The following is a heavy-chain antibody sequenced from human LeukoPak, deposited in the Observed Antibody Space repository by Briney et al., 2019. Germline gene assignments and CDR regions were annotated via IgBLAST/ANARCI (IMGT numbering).Heavy chain of an antibody. Sequence: SVKVSCKASGGTFSSYAISWVRQAPGQGLEWMGRIIPILGIANYAQKFQGRVTITADKSTSTAYMELSSLRSEDTAVYYCARDPDYYDSSGYYFDYWGQGTLVTVSS. V-gene: IGHV1-69*04. CDR2: IIPILGIA. D-gene: IGHD3-22*01. J-gene: IGHJ4*02. CDR1: GGTFSSYA. CDR3: ARDPDYYDSSGYYFDY.